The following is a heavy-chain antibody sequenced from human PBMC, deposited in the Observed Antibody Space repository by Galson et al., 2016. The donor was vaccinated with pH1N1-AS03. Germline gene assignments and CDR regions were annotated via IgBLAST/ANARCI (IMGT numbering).Heavy chain of an antibody. Sequence: SLRLSCAASAFPLRNYALRWVRQAPGKGLEWVSTLGSGGDTHYADSVKGRFTISRDNSKNTVYLQMTSLRGDDTAVYYCVKGSWGIDIVDRIAHCGMDVWGQGTTVTVSS. V-gene: IGHV3-23*01. CDR2: LGSGGDT. CDR1: AFPLRNYA. J-gene: IGHJ6*02. CDR3: VKGSWGIDIVDRIAHCGMDV. D-gene: IGHD5-12*01.